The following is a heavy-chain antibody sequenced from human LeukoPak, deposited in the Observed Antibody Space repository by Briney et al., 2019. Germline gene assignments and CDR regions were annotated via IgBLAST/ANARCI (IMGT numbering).Heavy chain of an antibody. CDR1: CYTISSGYY. D-gene: IGHD3-22*01. Sequence: PSETLSSTCTVPCYTISSGYYCGWIRKPPGKGLEWLGSNYHIGSTYYNLSLKSRVIISVDTSKNQFSLKLSSVTAADTAVYYCAREPRFDSSGYYSDYWGQGTLVTVSS. J-gene: IGHJ4*02. CDR3: AREPRFDSSGYYSDY. CDR2: NYHIGST. V-gene: IGHV4-38-2*02.